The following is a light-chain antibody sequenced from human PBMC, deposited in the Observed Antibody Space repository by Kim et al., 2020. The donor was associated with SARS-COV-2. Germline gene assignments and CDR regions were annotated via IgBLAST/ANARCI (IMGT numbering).Light chain of an antibody. CDR3: CSFAGNSVI. CDR1: RSDVGAYNY. CDR2: DVT. V-gene: IGLV2-11*01. Sequence: QSALTQPRSVSGSPGQSVTMSCTGTRSDVGAYNYVSWYQQHPGKAPKVVIYDVTNRPSGVPARFSGSKSGNTASLTISGLQAEDEADYYCCSFAGNSVIFGGGTQLTVL. J-gene: IGLJ2*01.